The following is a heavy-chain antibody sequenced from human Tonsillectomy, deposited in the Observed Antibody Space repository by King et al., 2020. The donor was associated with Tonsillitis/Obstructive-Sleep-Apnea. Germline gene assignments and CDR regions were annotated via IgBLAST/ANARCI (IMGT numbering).Heavy chain of an antibody. CDR1: GFTFNNAW. CDR3: TTGILSNDAFDI. CDR2: ITSKIDGGTT. J-gene: IGHJ3*02. V-gene: IGHV3-15*01. Sequence: QLVQSGGGLVKPGGSLRLSCAASGFTFNNAWMSWVRQAPGKGLEWVGRITSKIDGGTTDYGAPVRGRFSISRDDSMNTLYLQMNSLKTEDTAVYYCTTGILSNDAFDIWGQGTMVTVSS. D-gene: IGHD4-11*01.